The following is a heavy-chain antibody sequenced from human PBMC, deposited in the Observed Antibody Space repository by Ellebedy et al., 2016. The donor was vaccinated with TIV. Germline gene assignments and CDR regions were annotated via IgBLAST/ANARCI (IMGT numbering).Heavy chain of an antibody. D-gene: IGHD3-3*01. Sequence: GGSLRLSXVGSGFTFNDSAMPWVRQAPGKGIEWVAAISDDGSKKFYAESLKGRFTISRDDAKRTVYLQMNSLRREDTAVYYCANGGDEPDFWGQGTLV. CDR2: ISDDGSKK. CDR1: GFTFNDSA. J-gene: IGHJ4*02. CDR3: ANGGDEPDF. V-gene: IGHV3-30*18.